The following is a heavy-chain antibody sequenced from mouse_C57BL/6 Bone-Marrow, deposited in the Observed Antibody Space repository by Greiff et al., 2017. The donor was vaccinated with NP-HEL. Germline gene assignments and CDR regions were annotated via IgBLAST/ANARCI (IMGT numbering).Heavy chain of an antibody. J-gene: IGHJ1*03. Sequence: QQSGADLVKPGASVKLSCKASGYTFTSYWMHWVKQRPGRGLEWIGRIDPNSGGTKFNEKFKTKATLTVDKPSSTAYMQLSSLTSEDSAVYYCVRYYYGSGGWDIEVWGTGTTVTGSS. CDR3: VRYYYGSGGWDIEV. CDR2: IDPNSGGT. CDR1: GYTFTSYW. V-gene: IGHV1-72*01. D-gene: IGHD1-1*01.